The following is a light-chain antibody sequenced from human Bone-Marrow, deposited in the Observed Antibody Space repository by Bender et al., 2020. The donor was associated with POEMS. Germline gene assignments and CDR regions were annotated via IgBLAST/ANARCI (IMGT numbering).Light chain of an antibody. V-gene: IGLV3-1*01. CDR2: EDN. CDR1: KLGDTY. CDR3: QAWASGAGS. J-gene: IGLJ2*01. Sequence: SYVLTQPPSVSVSPGQTATITCSADKLGDTYVHWYQQRPGQSPLLVIYEDNKRPSGIPERFSGSNSGNTATLTISGTQAMDEADFYCQAWASGAGSFGGGTKLTVL.